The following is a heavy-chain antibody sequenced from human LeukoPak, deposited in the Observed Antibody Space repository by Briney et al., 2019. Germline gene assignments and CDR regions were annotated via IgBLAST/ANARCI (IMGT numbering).Heavy chain of an antibody. V-gene: IGHV1-69*13. CDR3: ARSGIQSYYFDY. J-gene: IGHJ4*02. Sequence: SVKVSCKASGGTFSSYAISWVRQAPGQGLEWMGGIIPIFVTANYAQKFQGRVTITADESTSTAYMELSSLRSEDTAVYYCARSGIQSYYFDYWGQGTLITVSS. D-gene: IGHD5-18*01. CDR2: IIPIFVTA. CDR1: GGTFSSYA.